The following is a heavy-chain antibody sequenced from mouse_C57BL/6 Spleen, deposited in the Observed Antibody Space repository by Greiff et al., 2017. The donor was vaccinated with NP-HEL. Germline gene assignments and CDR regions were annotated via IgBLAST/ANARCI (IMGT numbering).Heavy chain of an antibody. D-gene: IGHD2-4*01. CDR2: INPNNGGT. CDR1: GYTFTDYN. J-gene: IGHJ3*01. CDR3: ARSGDYDPNWFAY. Sequence: VQLQQSGPELVKPGASVKIPCKASGYTFTDYNMDWVKQSHGKSLEWIGDINPNNGGTIYNQKFKGKATLTVDKSSSTAYMELRSLTSEDTAVYYCARSGDYDPNWFAYWGQGTLVTVSA. V-gene: IGHV1-18*01.